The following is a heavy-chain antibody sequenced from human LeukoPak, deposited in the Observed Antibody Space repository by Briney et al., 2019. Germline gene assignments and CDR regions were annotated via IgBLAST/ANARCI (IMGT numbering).Heavy chain of an antibody. J-gene: IGHJ4*02. Sequence: GSSVKVSCKASGYTFTSYGISWVRQAPGQGLEWMGWISAYNGNTNYAQKLQGRVTMTTDTSTSTAYMELRSLRSDDTAVYYCARDPPWELLLRGYYFDYWGQGTLVTVSS. CDR2: ISAYNGNT. CDR1: GYTFTSYG. V-gene: IGHV1-18*01. D-gene: IGHD1-26*01. CDR3: ARDPPWELLLRGYYFDY.